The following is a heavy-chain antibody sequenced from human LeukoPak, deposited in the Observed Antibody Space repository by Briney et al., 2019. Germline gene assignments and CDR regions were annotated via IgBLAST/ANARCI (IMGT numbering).Heavy chain of an antibody. V-gene: IGHV5-51*01. CDR2: IYPGDSDT. D-gene: IGHD3-9*01. CDR1: GYSFTSYW. Sequence: GESLKISCKGSGYSFTSYWIGWVRQMPGKGLEWMGNIYPGDSDTRYSPSFQGQVTISADKSISTAYLQWSSLKASDTAMYYCARARSYYDIFPPPRYWGQGTLVTVSS. CDR3: ARARSYYDIFPPPRY. J-gene: IGHJ4*02.